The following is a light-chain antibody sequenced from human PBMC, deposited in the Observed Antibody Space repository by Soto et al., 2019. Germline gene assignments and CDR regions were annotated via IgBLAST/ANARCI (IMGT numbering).Light chain of an antibody. V-gene: IGKV3-20*01. CDR3: QQYGDSPLT. J-gene: IGKJ4*01. Sequence: EIVMTQSPASLSVSPGAPATLSCRASQTVSGSYVAWYQQKPGQTPRLLIYGASSRATGIPDRFSGSGSGTDFTLTISRLEPEDFAVYHCQQYGDSPLTFGGGTKVDI. CDR2: GAS. CDR1: QTVSGSY.